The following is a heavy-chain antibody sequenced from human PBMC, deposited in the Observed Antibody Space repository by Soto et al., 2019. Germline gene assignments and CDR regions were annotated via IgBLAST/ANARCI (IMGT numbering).Heavy chain of an antibody. V-gene: IGHV4-38-2*01. Sequence: SETLSLTCAVSGYFISSGYYWGWIRQPPGKGLEWIGSMFHSGSTHYNPSLKSRVTISVDTSKSHFSLRLSSVTASDTAVYYCARGHIVVVPTVGWFDPWGQGTLVTVSS. D-gene: IGHD2-2*01. CDR2: MFHSGST. J-gene: IGHJ5*02. CDR1: GYFISSGYY. CDR3: ARGHIVVVPTVGWFDP.